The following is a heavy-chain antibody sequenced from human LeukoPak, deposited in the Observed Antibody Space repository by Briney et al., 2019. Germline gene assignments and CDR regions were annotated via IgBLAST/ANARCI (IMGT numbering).Heavy chain of an antibody. D-gene: IGHD3-10*01. Sequence: ASVKVSCKASGYTFPGYYTHWVRQAPGQGLEWMGWINPNSGGTNYAQKFQGRVTMTRDTPISTAYMELDRLRSDDTAVYYCARDLVRGAPDYWGQGTLVTVSS. J-gene: IGHJ4*02. CDR3: ARDLVRGAPDY. V-gene: IGHV1-2*02. CDR2: INPNSGGT. CDR1: GYTFPGYY.